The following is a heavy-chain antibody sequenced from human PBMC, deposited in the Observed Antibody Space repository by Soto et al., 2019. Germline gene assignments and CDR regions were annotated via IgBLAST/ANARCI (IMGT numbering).Heavy chain of an antibody. J-gene: IGHJ5*01. CDR1: RGSISSGGYY. V-gene: IGHV4-31*03. Sequence: TVSHSCTVSRGSISSGGYYRSWVRQQPWKGLEWIGSINYSGSAFYNPSIRRRVTMSVDTSTNQFSLTLSSVTAADTAVYYCGRAMTHSRRSFHSWR. D-gene: IGHD2-21*02. CDR2: INYSGSA. CDR3: GRAMTHSRRSFHS.